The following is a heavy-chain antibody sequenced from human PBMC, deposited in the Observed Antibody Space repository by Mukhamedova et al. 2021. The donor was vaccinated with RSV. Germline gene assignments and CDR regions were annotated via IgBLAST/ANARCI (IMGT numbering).Heavy chain of an antibody. D-gene: IGHD3-22*01. V-gene: IGHV3-49*02. CDR3: TRDYYDSSGYYVVAAFDI. Sequence: GLEWVGFIRSKAYGGTTEYVASVKGRFTISRDDSKSIAYLQMNSLKTEDTAVYYCTRDYYDSSGYYVVAAFDIWGQGTMVTVSS. J-gene: IGHJ3*02. CDR2: IRSKAYGGTT.